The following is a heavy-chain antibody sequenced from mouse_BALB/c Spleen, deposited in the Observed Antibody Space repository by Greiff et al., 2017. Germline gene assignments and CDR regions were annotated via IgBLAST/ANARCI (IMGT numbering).Heavy chain of an antibody. J-gene: IGHJ2*01. CDR1: GYSITSDYA. D-gene: IGHD2-3*01. CDR2: ISYSGST. V-gene: IGHV3-2*02. Sequence: VKLVESGPGLVKPSQSLSLTCTVTGYSITSDYAWNWIRQFPGNKLEWMGYISYSGSTIYNPSLKSRISITRDTSKNQFFLQLNSVTTEDTATYYCARSGDGYYDYWGQGTTLTVSS. CDR3: ARSGDGYYDY.